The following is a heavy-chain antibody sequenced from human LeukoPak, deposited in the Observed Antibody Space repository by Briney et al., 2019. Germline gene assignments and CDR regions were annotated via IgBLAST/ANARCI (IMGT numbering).Heavy chain of an antibody. CDR3: ARTTAKASTPYFDY. J-gene: IGHJ4*02. CDR2: IYTSGST. CDR1: GGSISSGTYY. V-gene: IGHV4-61*02. D-gene: IGHD4-11*01. Sequence: SETLSLTCTVSGGSISSGTYYWSWIRQPAGKGLEWIVRIYTSGSTNYNPSLKTRVTISLDTSKNQFSLIVSSVTAADTAVYYCARTTAKASTPYFDYWGQGTLVTVSS.